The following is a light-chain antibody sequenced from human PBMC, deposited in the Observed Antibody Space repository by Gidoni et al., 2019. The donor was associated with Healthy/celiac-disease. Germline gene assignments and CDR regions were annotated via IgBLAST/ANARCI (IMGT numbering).Light chain of an antibody. Sequence: DIQMTQSPSSLSASVGDRVPITCRASQSISSYLNWYQQKPGKAPKLLIYAAPSLHSGVPSRFSGSGSGTDFTLTISSLQPEDFATYYCQQSYSTPYTFGQGTKLEIK. J-gene: IGKJ2*01. CDR2: AAP. CDR1: QSISSY. CDR3: QQSYSTPYT. V-gene: IGKV1-39*01.